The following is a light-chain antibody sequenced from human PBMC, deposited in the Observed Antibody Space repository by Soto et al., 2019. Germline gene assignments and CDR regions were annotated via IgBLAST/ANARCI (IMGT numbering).Light chain of an antibody. V-gene: IGLV2-14*01. Sequence: QSVLTQPASVSGSPGQSITISCTGTSSDVGGYNYVSWYQQHPGKAPKLVIYEVTNRPSGVSDRFSGSKSGNTASLTISGLQAEDEADYYCNSYTSSSTLDVFGTGTKVTVL. CDR1: SSDVGGYNY. J-gene: IGLJ1*01. CDR3: NSYTSSSTLDV. CDR2: EVT.